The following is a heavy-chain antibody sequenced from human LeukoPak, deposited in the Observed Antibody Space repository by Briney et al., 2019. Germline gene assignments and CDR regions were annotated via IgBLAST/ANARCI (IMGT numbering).Heavy chain of an antibody. D-gene: IGHD5-12*01. J-gene: IGHJ4*02. V-gene: IGHV4-59*08. CDR1: GGSISSYY. Sequence: SETLSLTCTVSGGSISSYYWSWIRQPPGKGLEWIGYIYYSGSTNYNPSLKRRVTISVDPSKDQFSLKLSSVTAADTAVYYCARWNSGYDYFDYWGQGTLVTVSS. CDR3: ARWNSGYDYFDY. CDR2: IYYSGST.